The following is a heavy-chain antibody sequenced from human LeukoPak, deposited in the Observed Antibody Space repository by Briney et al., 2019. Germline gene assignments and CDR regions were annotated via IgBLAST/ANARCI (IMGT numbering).Heavy chain of an antibody. CDR2: INHSGST. D-gene: IGHD2-15*01. J-gene: IGHJ3*02. Sequence: SGTLSLTCAVYGGSFSGYYWSWIRQPPGKGLEWIGEINHSGSTNYNPSLKSRVTISVDTSKNQFSLKLSSVTAADTAVYYCARSGYCSGGSCYDDAFDIWGQGTMVTVSS. V-gene: IGHV4-34*01. CDR1: GGSFSGYY. CDR3: ARSGYCSGGSCYDDAFDI.